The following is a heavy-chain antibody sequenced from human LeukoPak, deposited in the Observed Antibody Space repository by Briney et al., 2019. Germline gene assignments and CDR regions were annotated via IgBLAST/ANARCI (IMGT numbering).Heavy chain of an antibody. D-gene: IGHD5-18*01. V-gene: IGHV3-33*01. J-gene: IGHJ6*02. Sequence: GGSLRLSCAASGFTFSSYGMHWVRQAPGKGLEWVAVIWYDGSNKYYADSVKGRFTISRDNSKNTLYLQMNSLRAEDTAVYYCARDRELGYSYGTYYYGMDVWGQGTTVTVSS. CDR2: IWYDGSNK. CDR1: GFTFSSYG. CDR3: ARDRELGYSYGTYYYGMDV.